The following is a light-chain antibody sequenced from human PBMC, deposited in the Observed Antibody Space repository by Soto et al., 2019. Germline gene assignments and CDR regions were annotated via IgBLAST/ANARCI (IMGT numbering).Light chain of an antibody. J-gene: IGLJ3*02. CDR2: DVT. Sequence: QSVLTQPASVSGSPGQSITISCTGTSSDVGGYDHVSWYQQHPGKAPKLIIYDVTVRPSGISRRFSGSKSDNTASLAVSGLQPEDEADYYCSSYTNTDTLLFGGGTKVTVL. CDR1: SSDVGGYDH. V-gene: IGLV2-14*03. CDR3: SSYTNTDTLL.